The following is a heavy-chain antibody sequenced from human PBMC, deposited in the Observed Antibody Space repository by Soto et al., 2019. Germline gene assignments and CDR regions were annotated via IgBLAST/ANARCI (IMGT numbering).Heavy chain of an antibody. CDR2: IYPGDSDT. Sequence: PGESLKISCKGSGYSFTSYWIGWVRQMPGKGLEWMGIIYPGDSDTRYSPSFQGQVTISADKSISTAYLQWSSLKASDTAMYYCAGSHDSGYYMGGIDYWGQGTLVTVSS. D-gene: IGHD1-26*01. J-gene: IGHJ4*02. V-gene: IGHV5-51*01. CDR3: AGSHDSGYYMGGIDY. CDR1: GYSFTSYW.